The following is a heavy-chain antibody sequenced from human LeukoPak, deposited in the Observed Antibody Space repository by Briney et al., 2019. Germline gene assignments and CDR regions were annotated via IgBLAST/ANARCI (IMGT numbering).Heavy chain of an antibody. Sequence: GSSVKVSCKASGGTFSSYAISWVRPAPAEGLEWMGRIIPILGIANYAQKFEGRVTITVDKSTSTAYMELSSLRSEDTAVYYCARVKWELPAEKDWFDPWGQGTQVTVSS. V-gene: IGHV1-69*04. D-gene: IGHD1-26*01. J-gene: IGHJ5*02. CDR3: ARVKWELPAEKDWFDP. CDR2: IIPILGIA. CDR1: GGTFSSYA.